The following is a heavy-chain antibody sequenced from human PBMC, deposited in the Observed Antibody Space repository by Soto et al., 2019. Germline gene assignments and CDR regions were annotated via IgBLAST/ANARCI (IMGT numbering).Heavy chain of an antibody. CDR1: GYTFTTYD. V-gene: IGHV1-8*01. J-gene: IGHJ4*02. Sequence: ASVKASCNASGYTFTTYDIHWVRQVTGQGLEWMGWMNPYNGNTGSTQKFQGRVTMTRNTSIRTVYMELTSLRSEDTAVYYCERRKERSGPHYFDYWGQGSLVTVSS. CDR2: MNPYNGNT. CDR3: ERRKERSGPHYFDY. D-gene: IGHD6-25*01.